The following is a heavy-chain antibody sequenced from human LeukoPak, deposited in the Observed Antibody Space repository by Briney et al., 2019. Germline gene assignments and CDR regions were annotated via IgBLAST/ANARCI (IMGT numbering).Heavy chain of an antibody. D-gene: IGHD2-21*02. J-gene: IGHJ3*02. CDR3: AKDLVSSVVVTANAFDI. CDR1: GFTFSSYG. Sequence: PGGSLRLSCAASGFTFSSYGMHWVRQAPGKGLEWVAVISYDGSNKYYADSVKGRFTISRDNSKNTLYLQMNSLRAEDTAVYYCAKDLVSSVVVTANAFDIWGQGTMVTVSS. CDR2: ISYDGSNK. V-gene: IGHV3-30*18.